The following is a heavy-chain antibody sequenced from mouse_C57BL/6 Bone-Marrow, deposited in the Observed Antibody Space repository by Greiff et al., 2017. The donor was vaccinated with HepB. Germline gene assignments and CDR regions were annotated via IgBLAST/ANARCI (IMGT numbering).Heavy chain of an antibody. D-gene: IGHD1-1*01. V-gene: IGHV3-8*01. CDR1: GYSITSDY. CDR2: ISYSGST. Sequence: EVKLQESGPGLAKPSQTLSLTCSVTGYSITSDYWNWLRKFPGNKLEYMGYISYSGSTYYNPSLKSRISITRDTSKNQYYLQLNSVTTEDTATYYCARWAYGSSYEAMDYWGQGTSVTVSS. J-gene: IGHJ4*01. CDR3: ARWAYGSSYEAMDY.